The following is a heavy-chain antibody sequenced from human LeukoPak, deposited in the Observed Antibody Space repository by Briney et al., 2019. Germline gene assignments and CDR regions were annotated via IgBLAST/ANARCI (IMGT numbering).Heavy chain of an antibody. CDR2: ISGSGGST. CDR1: GFTFSSYG. D-gene: IGHD3-10*01. V-gene: IGHV3-23*01. Sequence: GGTLRLSCAASGFTFSSYGMSWVRQAPGKGLEWVSAISGSGGSTYYADSVKGRFTISRDNSKNTLYLQMNSLRAEDTAVYYCAKDLSHYGSGSYGSWGQGTLVTVSS. CDR3: AKDLSHYGSGSYGS. J-gene: IGHJ5*02.